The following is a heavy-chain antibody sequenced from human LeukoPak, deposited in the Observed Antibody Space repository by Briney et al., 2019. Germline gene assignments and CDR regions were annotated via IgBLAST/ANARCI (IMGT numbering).Heavy chain of an antibody. D-gene: IGHD3-10*01. J-gene: IGHJ4*02. Sequence: GESLKISCQVSGYTFSNRWIGWVRQMPGKGLEWIGFIYPGDSDAQYSPSFQGQVTVSADKSTNTAYLQWSSLKASDTAMYYCARQDGWGIYYFDSWGQGTLVTVSS. CDR2: IYPGDSDA. CDR3: ARQDGWGIYYFDS. CDR1: GYTFSNRW. V-gene: IGHV5-51*01.